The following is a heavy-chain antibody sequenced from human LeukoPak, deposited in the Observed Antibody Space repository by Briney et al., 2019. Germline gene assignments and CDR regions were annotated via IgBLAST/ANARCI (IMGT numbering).Heavy chain of an antibody. V-gene: IGHV3-30*18. D-gene: IGHD1-14*01. CDR3: AKDGKKWQEPLES. Sequence: PGRSLRLSCAASGFTFSSYGMHWVRQAPGKGLEWVAVISYDGSNKFYPDSVKGRFTISRDNSNLYLQMNSLRAEDTAVYYCAKDGKKWQEPLESWGQGTLVIVSS. CDR2: ISYDGSNK. J-gene: IGHJ4*02. CDR1: GFTFSSYG.